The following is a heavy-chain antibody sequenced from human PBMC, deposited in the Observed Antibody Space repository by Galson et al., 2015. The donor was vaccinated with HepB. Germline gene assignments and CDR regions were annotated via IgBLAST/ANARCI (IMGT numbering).Heavy chain of an antibody. Sequence: SLRLSCAASGFTFSSYWMSWVRQAPGKGLEWVANIKQDGSEKYYVDSVKGRFTISRDNARNSLYLQMNSLRAEDTAVYYCARDSSQYYDVWSGAPSFDYWGQGTLVTVSS. CDR3: ARDSSQYYDVWSGAPSFDY. V-gene: IGHV3-7*03. CDR2: IKQDGSEK. J-gene: IGHJ4*02. CDR1: GFTFSSYW. D-gene: IGHD3-3*01.